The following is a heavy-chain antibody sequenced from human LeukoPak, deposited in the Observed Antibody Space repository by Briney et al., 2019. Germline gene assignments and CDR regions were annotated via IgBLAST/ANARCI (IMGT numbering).Heavy chain of an antibody. Sequence: TSETLPLTCTVSGGSISSYYWSWIRQPPGKGLECIGYIYYSGSTNYNPSLKSRVTISVDTSKNQFSLKLSSVTAADTAVYYCAREKYGMDVWGQGTTVTVSS. CDR3: AREKYGMDV. J-gene: IGHJ6*02. CDR1: GGSISSYY. CDR2: IYYSGST. V-gene: IGHV4-59*01.